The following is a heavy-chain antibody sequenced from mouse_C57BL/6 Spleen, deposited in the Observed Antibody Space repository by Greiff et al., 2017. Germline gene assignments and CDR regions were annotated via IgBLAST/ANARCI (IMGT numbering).Heavy chain of an antibody. CDR2: ISSGGDYI. CDR3: TRLGRYYFDY. J-gene: IGHJ2*01. D-gene: IGHD4-1*01. CDR1: GFTFSSYA. Sequence: EVNVVESGEGLVKPGGSLKLSCAASGFTFSSYAMSWVRQTPEKRLEWVAYISSGGDYIYYADTVKGRFTISRDNARNTLYLQMSSLKSEDTAMYYCTRLGRYYFDYWGQGTTLTVSS. V-gene: IGHV5-9-1*02.